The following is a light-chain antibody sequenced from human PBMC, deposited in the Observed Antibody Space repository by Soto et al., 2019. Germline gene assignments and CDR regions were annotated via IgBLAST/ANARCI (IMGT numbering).Light chain of an antibody. Sequence: QSALTQPRSVSGSPGQSVSISCTGTSSDVGGYNYVSWYQQHPGKAPKVMIYDVNKRPSGVPERFSGSKSGNTASLTISGLQSEDEADYYCCSYAGRYIYVFGTGTKVTVL. CDR2: DVN. J-gene: IGLJ1*01. CDR3: CSYAGRYIYV. V-gene: IGLV2-11*01. CDR1: SSDVGGYNY.